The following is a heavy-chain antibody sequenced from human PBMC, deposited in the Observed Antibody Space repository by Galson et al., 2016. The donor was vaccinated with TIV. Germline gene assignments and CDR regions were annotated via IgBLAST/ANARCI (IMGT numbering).Heavy chain of an antibody. CDR1: RDSIFNFY. CDR3: ARDLGLGVFDV. J-gene: IGHJ3*01. CDR2: ISDSGRS. D-gene: IGHD7-27*01. Sequence: ETLSLTCTISRDSIFNFYVSWIRQPPGKGLEWIAYISDSGRSNKSPSLESRVTIPVDTSKKQISLKLKSVTAADTAVYYCARDLGLGVFDVWGQGTMVSVSS. V-gene: IGHV4-59*01.